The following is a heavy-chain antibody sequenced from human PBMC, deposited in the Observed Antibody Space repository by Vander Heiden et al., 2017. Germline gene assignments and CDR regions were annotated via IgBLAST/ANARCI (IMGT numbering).Heavy chain of an antibody. J-gene: IGHJ6*02. CDR3: ARDRGYSDGYHYYYYGMDV. Sequence: QVQLVQSGAGVKKPGSSVQVSCKASGGTFSSYAIGWVGQAPGQGLEWMGGIIPIYGTANYEQKSQGRGTITADESTSTAYMELSSLRSEDTAVYYCARDRGYSDGYHYYYYGMDVWGQGTTVTVSS. CDR1: GGTFSSYA. V-gene: IGHV1-69*01. CDR2: IIPIYGTA. D-gene: IGHD5-18*01.